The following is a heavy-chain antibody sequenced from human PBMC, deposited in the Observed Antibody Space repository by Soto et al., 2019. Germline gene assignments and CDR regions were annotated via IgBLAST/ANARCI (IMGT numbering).Heavy chain of an antibody. V-gene: IGHV3-21*01. D-gene: IGHD5-18*01. CDR3: ARDGYSYGYLDY. CDR1: GFPFSSYS. Sequence: SLRLSCAASGFPFSSYSMNWVRQAPGKGLEWVSSISSSSSYIYYADSVKGRFTISRDNAKNSLYLQMNSLRAEDTAVYYCARDGYSYGYLDYWGQGTLVTVSS. J-gene: IGHJ4*02. CDR2: ISSSSSYI.